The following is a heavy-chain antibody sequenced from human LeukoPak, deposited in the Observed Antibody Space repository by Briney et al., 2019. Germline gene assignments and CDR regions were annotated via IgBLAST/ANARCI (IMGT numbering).Heavy chain of an antibody. CDR2: IYSGDSDT. CDR3: ARHETGPYFDY. J-gene: IGHJ4*02. CDR1: GYSFTSYW. V-gene: IGHV5-51*01. Sequence: GESLKISCKGSGYSFTSYWIGWVRQMPGKGLECMGIIYSGDSDTRYSPSFQGQVTISADRSISTAYLQWSSLKASDTAMYYCARHETGPYFDYWGQGTPVTVSS. D-gene: IGHD1-1*01.